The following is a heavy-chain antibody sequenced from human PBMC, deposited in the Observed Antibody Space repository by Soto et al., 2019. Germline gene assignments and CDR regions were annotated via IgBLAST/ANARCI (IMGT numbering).Heavy chain of an antibody. CDR2: ISSSSSYI. V-gene: IGHV3-21*01. CDR1: GFTFSSYS. Sequence: GGSLRLSCAASGFTFSSYSMNWVHQAPGKGLEWVSSISSSSSYIYYADSVKGRFTISRDNAKNSLYLQMNSLRAEDTAVYYCARSGYSSSWYSIYIDYWGQGTLVTVSS. J-gene: IGHJ4*02. CDR3: ARSGYSSSWYSIYIDY. D-gene: IGHD6-13*01.